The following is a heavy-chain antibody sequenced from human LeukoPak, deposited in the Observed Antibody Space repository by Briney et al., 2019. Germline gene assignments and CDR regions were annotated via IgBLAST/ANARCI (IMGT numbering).Heavy chain of an antibody. CDR2: IKSKTDGGTT. V-gene: IGHV3-15*01. CDR3: STEDQRNS. J-gene: IGHJ4*02. CDR1: GFSFGSYS. D-gene: IGHD1-1*01. Sequence: PGGSLRLSCAASGFSFGSYSMNWVRQAPGKGLEWVGRIKSKTDGGTTDYAAPVKGRFTISRDDSKNTVFLQMNSLKTEDTAVYYCSTEDQRNSWGQGTLVTVSS.